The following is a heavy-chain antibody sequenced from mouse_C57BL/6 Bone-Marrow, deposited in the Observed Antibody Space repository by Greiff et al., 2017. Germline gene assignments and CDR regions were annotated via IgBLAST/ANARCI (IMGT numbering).Heavy chain of an antibody. CDR1: GFTFSSYA. CDR3: TRDGGSGPWFAY. Sequence: EVQVVESGEGLVKPGGSLKLSCAASGFTFSSYAMSWVRQTPEKRLEWVAYISSGGDYIYYADTVKGRFTISRDNARNTLYLQMSSLKSEDTAMYYCTRDGGSGPWFAYWGQGTLVTVSA. CDR2: ISSGGDYI. J-gene: IGHJ3*01. D-gene: IGHD3-2*02. V-gene: IGHV5-9-1*02.